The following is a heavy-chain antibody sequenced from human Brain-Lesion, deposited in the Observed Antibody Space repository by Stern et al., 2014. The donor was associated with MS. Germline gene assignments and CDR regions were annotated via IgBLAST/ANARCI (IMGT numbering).Heavy chain of an antibody. J-gene: IGHJ6*02. Sequence: QVQLVESGPGLVKPSQTLSLSCTVSGGSISSGGYYWSWIRQPAGKGLEWIGRIFNSGSPSYTPPLKSRVTISIDTSKTQFSLRLNSMTAADTAVYYCARGRVVPGFQYYATDVWGQGTTVIVSS. V-gene: IGHV4-61*02. D-gene: IGHD2-2*01. CDR2: IFNSGSP. CDR3: ARGRVVPGFQYYATDV. CDR1: GGSISSGGYY.